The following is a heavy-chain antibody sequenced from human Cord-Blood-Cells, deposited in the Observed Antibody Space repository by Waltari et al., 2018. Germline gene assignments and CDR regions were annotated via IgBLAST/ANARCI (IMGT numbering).Heavy chain of an antibody. CDR3: ARDLRGIAARPSYWFDP. CDR1: GYTFPGYY. Sequence: QVQLVQSGAEVKKPGASVKVSCKASGYTFPGYYMHWVRQAPGQGLEWMGWINPNSGGTNYAQKFQGRVTMTRDTSISTAYMELSRLRSDDTAVYYCARDLRGIAARPSYWFDPWGQGTLVTVSS. D-gene: IGHD6-6*01. J-gene: IGHJ5*02. V-gene: IGHV1-2*02. CDR2: INPNSGGT.